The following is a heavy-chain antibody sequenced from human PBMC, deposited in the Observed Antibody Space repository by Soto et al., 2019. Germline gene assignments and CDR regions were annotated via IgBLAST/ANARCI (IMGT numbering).Heavy chain of an antibody. D-gene: IGHD6-19*01. CDR3: ARGLITGSHYSGGWYYFDS. CDR2: INHSGSA. Sequence: QVQLQQSGAGLLKPSETLSLTCAVYGESFSGHIWTWIRQTPGKGLQWIGQINHSGSASYNPSLKRRVTISVHTSNSQFSLELSSVTAADTAVYSCARGLITGSHYSGGWYYFDSWGQGTQVTVSS. CDR1: GESFSGHI. V-gene: IGHV4-34*01. J-gene: IGHJ4*02.